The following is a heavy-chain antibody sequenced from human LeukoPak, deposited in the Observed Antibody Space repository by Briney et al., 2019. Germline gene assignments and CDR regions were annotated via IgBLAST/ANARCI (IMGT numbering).Heavy chain of an antibody. CDR1: GFIFSNYF. V-gene: IGHV3-7*03. CDR3: ASHAGY. J-gene: IGHJ4*02. Sequence: GGSLRLSCAASGFIFSNYFMMWVRQAPGKGLEWVANIKEDGSEKYYVDSVKGRFTISRDNAKNSLYLQMISLRAEDTAVYYCASHAGYWGQGTLVTVSS. CDR2: IKEDGSEK.